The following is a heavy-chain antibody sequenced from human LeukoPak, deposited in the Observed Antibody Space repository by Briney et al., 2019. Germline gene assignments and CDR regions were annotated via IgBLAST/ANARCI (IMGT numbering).Heavy chain of an antibody. CDR1: GCAFSTYA. V-gene: IGHV3-23*01. Sequence: GGSLRLSCAASGCAFSTYAMTWLRQAPEKGLQWVSTISTSGRATYYADSVEGRFTISRDNSKNTLYLQMNSLVADDTAVYYCAKARESNIYEQFDYWGQGTQVTVSP. CDR2: ISTSGRAT. CDR3: AKARESNIYEQFDY. D-gene: IGHD5/OR15-5a*01. J-gene: IGHJ4*02.